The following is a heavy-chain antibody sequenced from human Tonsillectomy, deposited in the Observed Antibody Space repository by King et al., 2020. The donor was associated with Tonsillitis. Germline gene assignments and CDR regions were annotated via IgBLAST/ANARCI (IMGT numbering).Heavy chain of an antibody. V-gene: IGHV4-59*01. CDR2: IYYSGST. Sequence: VQLQESGPGLVKPSETLSLTCTVSGGSISSYYWSWIRQPPGKGLEWIGYIYYSGSTNYNPSLKSRVTISVDTSKNQCSLKLSSVTAADTAVYYCARATVPDYYDSSGTYYFDYWGQGTLVTVSS. D-gene: IGHD3-22*01. CDR3: ARATVPDYYDSSGTYYFDY. CDR1: GGSISSYY. J-gene: IGHJ4*02.